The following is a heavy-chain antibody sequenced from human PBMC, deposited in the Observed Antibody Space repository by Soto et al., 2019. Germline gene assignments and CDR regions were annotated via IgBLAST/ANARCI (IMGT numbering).Heavy chain of an antibody. CDR1: GYTFTSYD. CDR3: ARDPGITGTTEYYYYYYMDA. D-gene: IGHD1-7*01. Sequence: ASVKVSCKASGYTFTSYDINWVRQAPGQRLEWMGWINAGNGNTKYSQKFQGRVTITRDTSASTAYMELSSLRSEDTAVYYCARDPGITGTTEYYYYYYMDAWGKGTTVTVSS. CDR2: INAGNGNT. V-gene: IGHV1-3*01. J-gene: IGHJ6*03.